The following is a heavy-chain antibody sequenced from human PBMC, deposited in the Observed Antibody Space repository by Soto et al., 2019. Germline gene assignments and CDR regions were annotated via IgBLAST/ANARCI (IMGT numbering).Heavy chain of an antibody. CDR1: GFTFSSYS. Sequence: PVGSLRLSCAASGFTFSSYSMNWVRQAPGKGLEWVSSISGSSSHIYYADSARGRFTISRDNAKNSLSLQMNSLGAEDTAVYYCARSDRDWYFDLWGRGTLVTVSS. CDR3: ARSDRDWYFDL. D-gene: IGHD3-10*01. V-gene: IGHV3-21*01. CDR2: ISGSSSHI. J-gene: IGHJ2*01.